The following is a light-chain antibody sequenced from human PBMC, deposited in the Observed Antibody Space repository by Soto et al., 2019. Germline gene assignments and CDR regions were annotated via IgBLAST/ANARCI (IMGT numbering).Light chain of an antibody. V-gene: IGKV1-5*01. J-gene: IGKJ4*01. Sequence: DIPMTQSPSTLSASVGDRVTITCRASQSVTRWLAWYHQKPGKAPKLLIYDASTLQSGVPSRFSGSGSGTEFTLTISSLQPDDFATYYCQQYNTYSLTFGGGTKVEIK. CDR2: DAS. CDR3: QQYNTYSLT. CDR1: QSVTRW.